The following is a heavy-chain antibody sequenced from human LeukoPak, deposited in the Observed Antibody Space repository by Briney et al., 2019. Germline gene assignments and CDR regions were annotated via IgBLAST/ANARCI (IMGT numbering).Heavy chain of an antibody. Sequence: PGGSLRLSCAASGFNFSSYSMNWVRQALGKGLEWVSSISRSSSYIYYADSVKGRFTISRDNAKNSLYLQMNSLGAEDTAIYYCARDRPSRRPGMVGEYWGQGTLVTVSS. D-gene: IGHD5-18*01. CDR2: ISRSSSYI. J-gene: IGHJ4*02. CDR1: GFNFSSYS. CDR3: ARDRPSRRPGMVGEY. V-gene: IGHV3-21*01.